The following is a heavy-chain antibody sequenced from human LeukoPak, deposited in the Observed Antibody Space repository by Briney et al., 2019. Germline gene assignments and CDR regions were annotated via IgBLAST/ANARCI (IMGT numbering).Heavy chain of an antibody. CDR2: IYTSGST. V-gene: IGHV4-61*02. J-gene: IGHJ4*02. D-gene: IGHD2-15*01. CDR1: GGSISSGSYY. CDR3: ARDSPLGRTQNAFDY. Sequence: SETLSLTCTVSGGSISSGSYYWSWIRQPAGKGLKWIGRIYTSGSTNYNPSLKSRVTISVDTSKNQFSLKLSSVTAADTAVYYCARDSPLGRTQNAFDYWGQGTLVTVSS.